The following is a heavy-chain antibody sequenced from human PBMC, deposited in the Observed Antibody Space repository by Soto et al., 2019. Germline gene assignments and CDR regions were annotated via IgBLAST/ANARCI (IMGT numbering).Heavy chain of an antibody. D-gene: IGHD6-13*01. Sequence: QLQLQESGPGLVKPSETLSLTCTVSGGSISSSSYYWGWIRQPPGKGLEWIGSIYYSGSTYYNPSLKSRVTISVDTSKNQFSLKLSSVTAADTAVYYCARRTHGPTPGIAAAGVFDYWGQGTLVTVSS. CDR1: GGSISSSSYY. CDR3: ARRTHGPTPGIAAAGVFDY. CDR2: IYYSGST. V-gene: IGHV4-39*01. J-gene: IGHJ4*02.